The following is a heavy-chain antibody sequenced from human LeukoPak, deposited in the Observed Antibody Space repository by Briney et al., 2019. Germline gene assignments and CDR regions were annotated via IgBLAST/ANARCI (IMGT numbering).Heavy chain of an antibody. J-gene: IGHJ6*02. CDR2: ISYDGSNK. CDR3: ARELVVPAAMDYYYYGMDV. Sequence: PGGSLRLSCAASGFTFSSYAMHWVRQAPGKGLEWVAAISYDGSNKYYADSVKGRFTISRDNSKNTLYLQMNSLRAEDTAVYYCARELVVPAAMDYYYYGMDVWGPGTTVAVSS. V-gene: IGHV3-30-3*01. D-gene: IGHD2-2*01. CDR1: GFTFSSYA.